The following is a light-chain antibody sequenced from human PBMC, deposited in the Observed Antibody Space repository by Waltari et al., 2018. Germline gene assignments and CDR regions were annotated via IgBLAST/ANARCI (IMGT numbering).Light chain of an antibody. CDR3: SSYTSISTVV. V-gene: IGLV2-14*01. Sequence: QSALTQPASVSGSPGQSITISCTGTSSDVGGYNSVSWYQQHPGKAPKLMISEVSNRPSGVSNRFSGSKSGNTASLTISGLQAEDEADYYCSSYTSISTVVFGGGTKVTVL. CDR2: EVS. J-gene: IGLJ3*02. CDR1: SSDVGGYNS.